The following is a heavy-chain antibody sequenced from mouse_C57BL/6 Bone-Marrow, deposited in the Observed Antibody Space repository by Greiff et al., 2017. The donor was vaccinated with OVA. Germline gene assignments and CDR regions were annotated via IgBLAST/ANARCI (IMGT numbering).Heavy chain of an antibody. D-gene: IGHD2-4*01. CDR1: EYEFPSHD. J-gene: IGHJ3*01. CDR3: ARHDYDPAWFAY. CDR2: INSDGGST. Sequence: DVMLVESGGGLVQPGESLKLSCESNEYEFPSHDMSWVRKTPEKRLELVAAINSDGGSTYYPDTMERRVIISRDNTKKTLYLQMSSLRSEDTALYYCARHDYDPAWFAYWGQGTLVTVSA. V-gene: IGHV5-2*01.